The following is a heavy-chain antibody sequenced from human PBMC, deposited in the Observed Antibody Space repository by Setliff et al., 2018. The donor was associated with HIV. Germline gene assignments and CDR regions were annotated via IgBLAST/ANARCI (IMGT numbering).Heavy chain of an antibody. CDR1: GGTFSSYA. J-gene: IGHJ3*02. V-gene: IGHV1-69*10. CDR2: IIPILGIA. D-gene: IGHD2-21*02. Sequence: ASVKVSCKASGGTFSSYAISWVRQAPGQGLEWVGGIIPILGIANYAQKFQGRVTITTDESTSTAYMELSSLRSEDTAVYYCARERLSDAFDIWGQGTMVTV. CDR3: ARERLSDAFDI.